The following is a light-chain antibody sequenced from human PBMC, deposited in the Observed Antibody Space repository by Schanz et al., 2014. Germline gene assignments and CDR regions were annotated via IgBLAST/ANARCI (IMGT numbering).Light chain of an antibody. Sequence: QSALTQPASVSGSPGQSITISCTGTSSDVGGYNYVSWYQQYPGKAPKLMIYDVSNRPSGVPDRFSGSKSGNTASLTVSGLQAEDEADYYCSSYAGTNNFGVFGGGTKLTVL. CDR2: DVS. CDR1: SSDVGGYNY. CDR3: SSYAGTNNFGV. V-gene: IGLV2-8*01. J-gene: IGLJ3*02.